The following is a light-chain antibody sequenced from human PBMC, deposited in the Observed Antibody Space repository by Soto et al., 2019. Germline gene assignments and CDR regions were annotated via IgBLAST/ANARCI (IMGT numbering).Light chain of an antibody. J-gene: IGKJ4*01. CDR1: QSVSSSY. V-gene: IGKV3-20*01. Sequence: EIVLTQSPGTLSLSPGERATLSCRASQSVSSSYLPWYQQKPGRPPRLLIYGASSRATGIPDRFSGSGSWTDFTRSINRLESEDFAVYYCQQCDSSFTFGRGTKVEIK. CDR2: GAS. CDR3: QQCDSSFT.